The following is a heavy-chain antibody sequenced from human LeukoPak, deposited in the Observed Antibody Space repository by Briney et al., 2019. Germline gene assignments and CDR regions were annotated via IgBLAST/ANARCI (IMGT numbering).Heavy chain of an antibody. V-gene: IGHV3-7*01. Sequence: GGSLRLSCAASGFIFTNYFMSWVRQAPGKGLEWVASIKHDGSEKYHVDSVRGRFTISRDNTMNSLYLQMSSVRAEDTAVYYCATDRGWRTSGYYLYYFEYWGQGTLVTYSS. CDR3: ATDRGWRTSGYYLYYFEY. CDR2: IKHDGSEK. J-gene: IGHJ4*02. D-gene: IGHD3-3*01. CDR1: GFIFTNYF.